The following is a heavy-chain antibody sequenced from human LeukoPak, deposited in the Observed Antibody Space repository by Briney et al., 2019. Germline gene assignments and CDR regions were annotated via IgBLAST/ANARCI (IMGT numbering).Heavy chain of an antibody. V-gene: IGHV4-34*01. CDR3: ARSYDSSGYYYD. Sequence: SETLSLTCAVYGGSFSGYYWSWIRQPPGKGLEWIGEINHSGSTNYNPSLKSRVTISVDTSKNQSSLKLSSVTAADTAVYYCARSYDSSGYYYDWGQGTLVTVSS. CDR2: INHSGST. J-gene: IGHJ4*02. D-gene: IGHD3-22*01. CDR1: GGSFSGYY.